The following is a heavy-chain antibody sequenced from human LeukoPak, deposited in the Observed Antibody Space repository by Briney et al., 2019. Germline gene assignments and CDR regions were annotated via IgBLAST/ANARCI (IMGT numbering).Heavy chain of an antibody. CDR2: ISADGGTT. CDR3: EKGYGYGDY. D-gene: IGHD5-18*01. V-gene: IGHV3-43*02. J-gene: IGHJ4*02. CDR1: GFTFDDYA. Sequence: GGSQRLSCAASGFTFDDYAMHWVRQAPGKGLEWVSLISADGGTTFYADSVKGRFTISRDNGENSLYLQMNSLRAEDTALYYFEKGYGYGDYWGQGTLVTVSS.